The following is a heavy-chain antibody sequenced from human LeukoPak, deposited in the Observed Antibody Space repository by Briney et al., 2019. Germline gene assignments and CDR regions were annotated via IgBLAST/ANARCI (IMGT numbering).Heavy chain of an antibody. V-gene: IGHV3-30*18. D-gene: IGHD2-2*01. Sequence: GGSLRLSCAASGFTFNNYAMHWVRQAPGKGLEWVALISYDGSKKKYADSVKGRFTISRDNSKNTLYLQMNSLRAEDTALFYCAKDNIHCTSSSCCSGNYAMDVWGKGTTVTVSS. CDR2: ISYDGSKK. CDR3: AKDNIHCTSSSCCSGNYAMDV. J-gene: IGHJ6*04. CDR1: GFTFNNYA.